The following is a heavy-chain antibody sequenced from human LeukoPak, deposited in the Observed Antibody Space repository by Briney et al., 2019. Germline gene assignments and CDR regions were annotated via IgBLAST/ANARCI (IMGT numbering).Heavy chain of an antibody. CDR2: TYYRSKWYN. Sequence: SQTLSLTCALSGDSVSSNSAAWNWIRQSPSRGLEWLGRTYYRSKWYNDYAVSVKSRITINPDTSKNQFSLQLNSVTPEDTAVYYCARSYSSSWENYYYYYYMDVWGKGTTVTVSS. CDR1: GDSVSSNSAA. J-gene: IGHJ6*03. CDR3: ARSYSSSWENYYYYYYMDV. V-gene: IGHV6-1*01. D-gene: IGHD6-13*01.